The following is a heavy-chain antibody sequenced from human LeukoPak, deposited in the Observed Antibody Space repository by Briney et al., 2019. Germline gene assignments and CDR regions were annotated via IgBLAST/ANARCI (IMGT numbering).Heavy chain of an antibody. CDR3: ARNSSSSPWFDP. V-gene: IGHV4-39*01. CDR1: GGSISSGSHY. CDR2: VYYSGST. J-gene: IGHJ5*02. D-gene: IGHD6-6*01. Sequence: SETLSLTCTVSGGSISSGSHYSGWIRQPPGKGPEWIGTVYYSGSTYYTPSLKSRVTISVDTSKNQFSLRVSSVTAADTAVYFCARNSSSSPWFDPWGQGTLVTVSS.